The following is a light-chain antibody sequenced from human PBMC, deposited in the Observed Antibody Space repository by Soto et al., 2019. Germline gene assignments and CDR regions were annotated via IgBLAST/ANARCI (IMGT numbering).Light chain of an antibody. J-gene: IGKJ2*01. CDR2: GAS. V-gene: IGKV3-15*01. CDR1: QTVSRY. CDR3: HQYNNWPPDT. Sequence: TQSPATLSLSPGERATLSCRASQTVSRYLAWYQQKPGQAPRLLIYGASTRATGVPARFSGSGSGTEFTLTITSLQSEDFAVYHCHQYNNWPPDTFGQGTKLEIK.